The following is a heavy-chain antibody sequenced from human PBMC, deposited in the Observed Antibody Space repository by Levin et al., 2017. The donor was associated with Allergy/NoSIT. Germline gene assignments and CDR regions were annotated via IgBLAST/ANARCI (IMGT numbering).Heavy chain of an antibody. V-gene: IGHV3-11*01. Sequence: GGSLRLSCAASGFTFSDYYMSWIRQAPGKGLEWVSYISISGTTIYYTDSVRGRFTISRDNARNSLYLQMNSLRAEDTAVYYCARDSGLGGWYFDLWGRGTLVTVSS. CDR2: ISISGTTI. CDR1: GFTFSDYY. D-gene: IGHD3-10*01. J-gene: IGHJ2*01. CDR3: ARDSGLGGWYFDL.